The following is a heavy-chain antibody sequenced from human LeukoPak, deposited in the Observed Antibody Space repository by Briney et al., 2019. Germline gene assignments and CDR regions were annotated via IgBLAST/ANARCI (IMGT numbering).Heavy chain of an antibody. CDR1: GGSFSGYY. V-gene: IGHV4-34*01. D-gene: IGHD1-1*01. Sequence: SETLSLTCAVYGGSFSGYYWSWIRQPPGKGLEWIGEMNHSGSTNYNPSLKSRVTISVDKSKNQFSLKLSSVTAADTAVYYCASGSAKNYYYYMDVWGKGTTVTVSS. CDR3: ASGSAKNYYYYMDV. CDR2: MNHSGST. J-gene: IGHJ6*03.